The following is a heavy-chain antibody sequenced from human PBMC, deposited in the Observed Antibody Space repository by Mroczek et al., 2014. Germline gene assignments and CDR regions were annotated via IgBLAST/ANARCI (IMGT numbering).Heavy chain of an antibody. V-gene: IGHV4-59*01. Sequence: KESGPGLVKPSETLSLTCTVSGGSISSYYWSWIRQPPGKGLEWIGYIYYSGSTNYNPSLKSRVTISVDTSKNQFSLKLSSVTAADTAVYYCARDRSAMDNWFDPWGQGTLVTVSS. J-gene: IGHJ5*02. D-gene: IGHD5-18*01. CDR2: IYYSGST. CDR1: GGSISSYY. CDR3: ARDRSAMDNWFDP.